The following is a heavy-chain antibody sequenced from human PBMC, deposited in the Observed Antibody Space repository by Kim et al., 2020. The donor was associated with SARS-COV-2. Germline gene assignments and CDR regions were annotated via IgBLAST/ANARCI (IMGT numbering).Heavy chain of an antibody. V-gene: IGHV3-15*01. Sequence: GGSLRLSCAASGFTFSNAWMSWVRQAPGKGLEWVGRIKSKTDGGTTDYAAPVKGRFTISRDDSKNTLYLQMNSLKTEDTAVYYCTTATYSGYGLGSMIYYYYGMDVWGQGTTVTVSS. CDR3: TTATYSGYGLGSMIYYYYGMDV. J-gene: IGHJ6*02. CDR1: GFTFSNAW. D-gene: IGHD5-12*01. CDR2: IKSKTDGGTT.